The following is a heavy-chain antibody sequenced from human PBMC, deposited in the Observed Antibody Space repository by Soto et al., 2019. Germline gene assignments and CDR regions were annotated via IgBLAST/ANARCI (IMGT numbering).Heavy chain of an antibody. CDR2: IYYSGST. J-gene: IGHJ6*03. Sequence: SETLSLTCTVSGGSISSYYWSWIRQPPGKGLEWIGYIYYSGSTNYNPSLKSRVTISVDTSKNQFSLKLSSVTAADTAVYYCAIWLQFGYYYYYMDVWGKGTTVTVSS. CDR3: AIWLQFGYYYYYMDV. V-gene: IGHV4-59*01. CDR1: GGSISSYY. D-gene: IGHD5-12*01.